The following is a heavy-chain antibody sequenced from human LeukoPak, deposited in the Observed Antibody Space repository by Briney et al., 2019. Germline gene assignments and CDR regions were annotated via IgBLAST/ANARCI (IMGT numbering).Heavy chain of an antibody. CDR3: AKDMSRYYFDY. J-gene: IGHJ4*02. V-gene: IGHV3-30*02. CDR2: IRYDGSDK. Sequence: PGGSLRLSCAASGFTVSSFGMHWVRQAPGKGLEWVAFIRYDGSDKHYGDSVKGRFTIFRDNSKNTLYLQMNSLRAEDMAVYYCAKDMSRYYFDYWGQGTLVTVCS. CDR1: GFTVSSFG.